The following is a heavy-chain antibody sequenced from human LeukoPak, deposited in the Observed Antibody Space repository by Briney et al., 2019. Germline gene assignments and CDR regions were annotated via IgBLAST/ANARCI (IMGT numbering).Heavy chain of an antibody. V-gene: IGHV3-30*02. CDR1: GFSFSSYG. CDR2: IRHDGSTI. CDR3: ARDAGSRDWLDP. D-gene: IGHD5-24*01. J-gene: IGHJ5*02. Sequence: PGGSLRLSCAASGFSFSSYGMHWVRQAPGKGLEWVAFIRHDGSTINYADSVKGRFTISRDNAKNSLYLQMNGLRAEDTAVYYCARDAGSRDWLDPWGQGTLVTVSS.